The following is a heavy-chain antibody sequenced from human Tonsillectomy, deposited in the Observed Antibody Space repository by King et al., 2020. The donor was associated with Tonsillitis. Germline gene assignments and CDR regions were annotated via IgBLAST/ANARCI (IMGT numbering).Heavy chain of an antibody. CDR2: IFNTGST. CDR3: GGLLGPRLDY. CDR1: GGSISSYY. V-gene: IGHV4-59*08. Sequence: QVQLQESGPGLVKPSETLSLTCTVSGGSISSYYWNWIRQPPGKGLEWIGNIFNTGSTNYNPSLKSRVTISVDTSKNQFSLNLSSVTAAGPAVYYWGGLLGPRLDYWGPGTLVTVSS. J-gene: IGHJ4*02. D-gene: IGHD3-16*01.